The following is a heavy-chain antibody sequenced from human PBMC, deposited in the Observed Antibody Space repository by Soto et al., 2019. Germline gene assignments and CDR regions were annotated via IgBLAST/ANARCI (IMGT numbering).Heavy chain of an antibody. J-gene: IGHJ6*02. D-gene: IGHD3-9*01. CDR2: INPNSGGT. CDR1: GYTFTGHY. CDR3: ARDPGYDILTGYYPRNGMDV. Sequence: ASVKVSCKASGYTFTGHYMHWVRQAPGQGLEWMGWINPNSGGTNYAQKFQGWVTMTRDTSISTAYMELSRLRSDDTAVYYCARDPGYDILTGYYPRNGMDVWGQGTTVTVSS. V-gene: IGHV1-2*04.